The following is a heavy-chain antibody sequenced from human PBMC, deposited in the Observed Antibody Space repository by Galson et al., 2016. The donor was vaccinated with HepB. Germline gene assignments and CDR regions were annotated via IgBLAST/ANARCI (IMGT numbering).Heavy chain of an antibody. D-gene: IGHD1-26*01. CDR1: GGSISGYY. CDR3: ARGAPLGDYYHYMDV. V-gene: IGHV4-4*07. J-gene: IGHJ6*03. Sequence: ETLSLTCTVSGGSISGYYWTWIRQSAGGGLEWLGRIYGTEDIRYNPSLESRASMSLDMSKSQISLEVRSVTAADTAVYYCARGAPLGDYYHYMDVWGKGTSVTVSS. CDR2: IYGTEDI.